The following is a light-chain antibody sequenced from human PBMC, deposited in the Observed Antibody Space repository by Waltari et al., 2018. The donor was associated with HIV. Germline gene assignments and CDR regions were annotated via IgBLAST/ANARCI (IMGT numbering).Light chain of an antibody. Sequence: QSALTQPPYASGSPGQSVTISCTGTSTDVPPYNYVPWYQQHHGEAPKILIYEVNKRPSGVPDRFAGSKSGNTASLTVSGLQADDEADYYCTSYEGKNNLVFGGGTKLTVL. V-gene: IGLV2-8*01. CDR1: STDVPPYNY. J-gene: IGLJ2*01. CDR2: EVN. CDR3: TSYEGKNNLV.